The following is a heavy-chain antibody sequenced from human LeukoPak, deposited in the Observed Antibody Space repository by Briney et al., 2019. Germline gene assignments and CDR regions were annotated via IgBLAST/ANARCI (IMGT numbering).Heavy chain of an antibody. CDR1: GFTFTNSD. J-gene: IGHJ5*02. CDR3: AKEDPRRPKLIHS. D-gene: IGHD5-24*01. V-gene: IGHV3-23*01. Sequence: PGGSLRLSCAASGFTFTNSDMIWVRQAPGKGLEWVSVIGNSGRDTYYSDSVRGRFTISRDNSENTLSLQMNSLRVEDTAVYYCAKEDPRRPKLIHSWGQGTLVTVSS. CDR2: IGNSGRDT.